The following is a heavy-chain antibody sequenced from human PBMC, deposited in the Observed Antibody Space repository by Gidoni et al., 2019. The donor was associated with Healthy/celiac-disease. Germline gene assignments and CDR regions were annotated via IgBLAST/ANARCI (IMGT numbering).Heavy chain of an antibody. V-gene: IGHV3-20*04. CDR3: ARVDAKLGAFDI. J-gene: IGHJ3*02. CDR2: INWYGGST. CDR1: GFTVDDYG. Sequence: EVQLVESGGGVVRPGGPLRLSCAASGFTVDDYGMSWVRQAPGKGLEWVSGINWYGGSTGYADSVKGRFTISRDNAKNALYMQMNSLRAEDTTLYYCARVDAKLGAFDIWGQGTMVTVSS.